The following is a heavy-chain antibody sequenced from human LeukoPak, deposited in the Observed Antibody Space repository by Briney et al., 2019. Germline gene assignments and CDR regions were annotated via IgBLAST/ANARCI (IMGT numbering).Heavy chain of an antibody. CDR2: ISGSGDRT. J-gene: IGHJ6*02. CDR1: GFMFSSYA. V-gene: IGHV3-23*01. D-gene: IGHD3-3*01. CDR3: AKGGSGYYYNNGMDV. Sequence: GGSLRLSCAASGFMFSSYAMSWVRQAPGKGLEWVSDISGSGDRTNQADSVKGRFTISRDNSKNTLYLQMNSLRAEDTAVYYCAKGGSGYYYNNGMDVWGQGTTVTVSS.